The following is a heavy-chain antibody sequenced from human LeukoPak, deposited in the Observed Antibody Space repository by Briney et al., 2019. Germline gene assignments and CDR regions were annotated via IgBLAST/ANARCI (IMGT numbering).Heavy chain of an antibody. CDR2: IYYSGSS. V-gene: IGHV4-59*01. J-gene: IGHJ4*02. Sequence: PSETLSLTCTGYGGSCRSYYWSWLRQPPGKGLEGRGYIYYSGSSNDNPSLKSRVTISEDTSKNQFTQRRSSISAAETAVYYCARVTGYIIEDYFDYWAQGTLVTVSS. CDR3: ARVTGYIIEDYFDY. CDR1: GGSCRSYY. D-gene: IGHD3-10*01.